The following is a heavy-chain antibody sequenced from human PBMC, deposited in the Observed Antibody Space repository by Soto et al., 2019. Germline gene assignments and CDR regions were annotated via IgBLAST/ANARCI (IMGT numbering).Heavy chain of an antibody. CDR2: INLNDGGT. D-gene: IGHD2-2*01. Sequence: ASVKVSCKTSEYSFGDYYLHWVRQAPEQGLEWMGWINLNDGGTNSPRKFQGRLTMTRDKSITTVYTELSRLRSDDTAVYFCVRDAPSHQSIFDLWGPGTLVTVSS. V-gene: IGHV1-2*02. J-gene: IGHJ4*02. CDR1: EYSFGDYY. CDR3: VRDAPSHQSIFDL.